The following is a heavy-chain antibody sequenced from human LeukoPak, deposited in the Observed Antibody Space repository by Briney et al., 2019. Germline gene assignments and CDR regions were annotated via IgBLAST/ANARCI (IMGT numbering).Heavy chain of an antibody. V-gene: IGHV1-24*01. CDR2: FDPEDGET. Sequence: WASVTVSCKVSGYTLTELSMHWVRQAPGKGLEWMGGFDPEDGETIYAQKFQGRVTMTEDTSTDTAYMEPSSLRSEDTAVYYCATGLVGATRIDYWGQGTLVTVSS. CDR3: ATGLVGATRIDY. J-gene: IGHJ4*02. CDR1: GYTLTELS. D-gene: IGHD1-26*01.